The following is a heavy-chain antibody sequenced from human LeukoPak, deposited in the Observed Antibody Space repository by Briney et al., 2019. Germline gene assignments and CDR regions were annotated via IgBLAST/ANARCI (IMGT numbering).Heavy chain of an antibody. CDR2: IFYTGSS. D-gene: IGHD3-10*01. CDR1: GGSISSYY. J-gene: IGHJ5*02. CDR3: ARAGAWQIDP. Sequence: SGTLSLTCTVSGGSISSYYWSWIRQPPGKGLEWIGHIFYTGSSNYNPSLKSRVTISLDRSNNHFSLRLTSVTAADTAVYYCARAGAWQIDPWGQGTLVTVSS. V-gene: IGHV4-59*01.